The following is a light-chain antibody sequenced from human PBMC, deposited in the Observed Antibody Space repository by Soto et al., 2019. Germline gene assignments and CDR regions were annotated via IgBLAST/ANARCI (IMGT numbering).Light chain of an antibody. V-gene: IGKV3-15*01. Sequence: EILMTPSPSTLSVSPAERAILSCRASQNIGTNLVWYQQTPGQAPRLLLYGASTRATGVPARFSGSGSGTAFTLTVSSLQYEDFAVYYCQQYYNWPPWTFGLGTKGDIK. J-gene: IGKJ1*01. CDR2: GAS. CDR1: QNIGTN. CDR3: QQYYNWPPWT.